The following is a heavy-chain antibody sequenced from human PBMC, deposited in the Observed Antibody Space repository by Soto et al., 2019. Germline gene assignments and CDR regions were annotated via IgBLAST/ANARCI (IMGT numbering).Heavy chain of an antibody. CDR1: GFTFSSYA. Sequence: PGGSLRLSCAASGFTFSSYAMSWVRQAPGKGLEWVAVISYDGSNKYYADSVKGRFTISRDNSKNTLYLQMNSLRAEDTAVYYCARGYCSGGSCSTLLRGSKHPMDVWGKGTTVTVSS. D-gene: IGHD2-15*01. CDR2: ISYDGSNK. J-gene: IGHJ6*04. CDR3: ARGYCSGGSCSTLLRGSKHPMDV. V-gene: IGHV3-30-3*01.